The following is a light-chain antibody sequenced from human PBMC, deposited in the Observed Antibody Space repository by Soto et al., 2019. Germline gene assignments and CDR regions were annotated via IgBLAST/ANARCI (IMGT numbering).Light chain of an antibody. CDR1: QSVSSN. CDR3: QQYNNWRPQT. Sequence: EIVMTQSPATLSVSPGERATLSCRASQSVSSNLAWYQQKPGQAPRLLIYGASTRATGIPARFSGSGSGTEFTLPISTLQSEDFAVYYCQQYNNWRPQTFGQGTKVEIK. J-gene: IGKJ1*01. CDR2: GAS. V-gene: IGKV3-15*01.